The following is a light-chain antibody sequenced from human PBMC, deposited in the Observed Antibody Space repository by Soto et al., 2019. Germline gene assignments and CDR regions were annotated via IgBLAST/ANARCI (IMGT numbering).Light chain of an antibody. J-gene: IGKJ1*01. V-gene: IGKV1-5*03. CDR1: QSISSW. CDR3: QDYSGDYRT. CDR2: KAS. Sequence: DRVTITCRASQSISSWLAWYQQKPGKAPKLLIYKASRLHSGVSSRFSGSESGTEFTLTISSLQPDDFATYYCQDYSGDYRTFGQGTKVDI.